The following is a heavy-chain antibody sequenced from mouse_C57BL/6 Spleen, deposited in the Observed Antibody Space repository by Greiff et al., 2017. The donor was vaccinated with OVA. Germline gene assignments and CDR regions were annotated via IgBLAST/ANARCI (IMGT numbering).Heavy chain of an antibody. V-gene: IGHV1-64*01. CDR1: GYTFTSYW. CDR2: IHPNSGST. CDR3: ARSPWSWFAY. J-gene: IGHJ3*01. Sequence: VKLQQPGAELVKPGASVKLSCKASGYTFTSYWMHWVKQRPGQGLEWIGMIHPNSGSTNYNEKFKSKATLTVDKSSSTAYMQLSSLTSEDSAVYYCARSPWSWFAYWGQGTLVTVSA.